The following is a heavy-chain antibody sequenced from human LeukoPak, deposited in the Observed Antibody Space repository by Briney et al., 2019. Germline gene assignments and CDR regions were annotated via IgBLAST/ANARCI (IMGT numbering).Heavy chain of an antibody. V-gene: IGHV3-23*01. D-gene: IGHD3-3*01. J-gene: IGHJ4*02. Sequence: GGSLRLSCAASGFTFSSYVMSWVRQAPGKGLECVSAISGSGGSTYFADSVKGRFTISRDNSKNTLYLQMNTLRAEDTAVYYCAKGYDFSTGYYDSWGQGILVTVSS. CDR2: ISGSGGST. CDR3: AKGYDFSTGYYDS. CDR1: GFTFSSYV.